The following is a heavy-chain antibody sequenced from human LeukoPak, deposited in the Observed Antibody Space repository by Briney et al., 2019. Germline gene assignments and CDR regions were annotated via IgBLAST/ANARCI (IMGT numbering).Heavy chain of an antibody. J-gene: IGHJ4*02. CDR2: IIPILSIA. CDR1: GGTFSSYA. Sequence: VASVKVSCKASGGTFSSYAIGWVRQAPGQGLEWMGRIIPILSIANYAQKFQGRVTITADKSTSTAYMELSSLRSEDTAVYYCARAAPDYYDSSGYYFDYWGQGTLVTVSS. CDR3: ARAAPDYYDSSGYYFDY. V-gene: IGHV1-69*04. D-gene: IGHD3-22*01.